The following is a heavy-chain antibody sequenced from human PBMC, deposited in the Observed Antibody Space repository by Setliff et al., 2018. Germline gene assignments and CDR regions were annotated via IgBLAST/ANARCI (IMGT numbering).Heavy chain of an antibody. CDR1: GGSMRSHY. V-gene: IGHV4-4*07. J-gene: IGHJ6*03. Sequence: SETLSLPCTVSGGSMRSHYSRCIRQPAGEGLVWIGHNYLGGSANYNASLKSRVTMSIDTPKNQFSLKLNCVTAADMAVYYCAREQWLGRPGYYYMDVWAKGSTVTVSS. CDR2: NYLGGSA. CDR3: AREQWLGRPGYYYMDV. D-gene: IGHD6-19*01.